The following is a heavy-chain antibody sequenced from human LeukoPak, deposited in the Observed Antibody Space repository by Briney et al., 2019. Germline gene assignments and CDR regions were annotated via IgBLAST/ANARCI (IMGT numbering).Heavy chain of an antibody. CDR1: GYSFSSSW. V-gene: IGHV5-10-1*01. Sequence: GESLKIPCKASGYSFSSSWINWVRQMPGKGLEWMGRIDPSDSSTTYSPSFQGHVTFSSDKSISTAYLQWNNLEASDTAMYYCARKAQLERRAYYYYGLDVWGQGTTVTVSS. CDR3: ARKAQLERRAYYYYGLDV. D-gene: IGHD1-1*01. CDR2: IDPSDSST. J-gene: IGHJ6*02.